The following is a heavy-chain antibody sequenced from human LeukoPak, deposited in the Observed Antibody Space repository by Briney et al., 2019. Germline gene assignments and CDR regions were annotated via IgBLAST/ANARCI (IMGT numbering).Heavy chain of an antibody. CDR1: GFTFSSYA. Sequence: PGGSLRLSCAASGFTFSSYAMSWVRQAPGKGLEWVSAISGSGGSTYYADSVKGRFTISRDNSKNTLYLQMNSLRVEDTAVYYCVKGGYDFVEVAYFDFWGQGTLVSVSS. J-gene: IGHJ4*02. D-gene: IGHD5-12*01. CDR3: VKGGYDFVEVAYFDF. V-gene: IGHV3-23*01. CDR2: ISGSGGST.